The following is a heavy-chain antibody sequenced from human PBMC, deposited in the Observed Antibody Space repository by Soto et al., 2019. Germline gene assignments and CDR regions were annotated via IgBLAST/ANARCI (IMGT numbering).Heavy chain of an antibody. CDR2: INHSGST. CDR1: GGSFSGYY. Sequence: SETLSLTCAVYGGSFSGYYWSWIRQPPGKGLEWIGEINHSGSTNYNPSLKSRVTISVDTSKNQFSLKLSSVTAADTAVYYCARVNELFLDYWGQGTLVPVSS. J-gene: IGHJ4*02. D-gene: IGHD3-10*01. V-gene: IGHV4-34*01. CDR3: ARVNELFLDY.